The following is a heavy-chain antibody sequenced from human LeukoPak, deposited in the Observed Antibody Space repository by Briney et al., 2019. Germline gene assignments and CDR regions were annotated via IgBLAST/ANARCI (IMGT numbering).Heavy chain of an antibody. CDR2: INPNSGGT. V-gene: IGHV1-2*02. CDR1: GYTFTGYN. Sequence: ASVKVSCKASGYTFTGYNMQWLRQAPGQGLEWMGWINPNSGGTNYAQKFQSRVTMTRDTSISTAYVELSRLRSDDTAVYYCARDGHFDNWGQGTLVTVSS. CDR3: ARDGHFDN. J-gene: IGHJ4*02.